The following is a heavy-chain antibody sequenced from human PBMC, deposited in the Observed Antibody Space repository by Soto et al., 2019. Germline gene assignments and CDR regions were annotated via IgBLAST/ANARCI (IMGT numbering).Heavy chain of an antibody. CDR3: AKDQVFHDYGDYVLGDY. J-gene: IGHJ4*02. CDR2: ISYDGSNK. D-gene: IGHD4-17*01. V-gene: IGHV3-30*04. CDR1: GFTFSSYA. Sequence: QVQLVESGGGVVQPGRSLRLSCAASGFTFSSYAMHWVRQAPGKGLEWVAVISYDGSNKYYADSVKGRFTISRDNSKNTLYLQMNSLRAEDTAVYYCAKDQVFHDYGDYVLGDYWGQGTLVTVSS.